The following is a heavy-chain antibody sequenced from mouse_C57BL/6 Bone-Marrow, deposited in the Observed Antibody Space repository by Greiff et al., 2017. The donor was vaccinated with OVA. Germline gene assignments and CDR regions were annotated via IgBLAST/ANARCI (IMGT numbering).Heavy chain of an antibody. CDR3: ERQDYDYAFDY. CDR1: GFSFNTYA. Sequence: EVMLVESGGGLVQPKGSLKLSCAASGFSFNTYAMNWVRQAPGKGLEWVARIRSKSNNYATYYADSVKDRFTISRDDSESMLYLQMNNLKTEDTAMYYCERQDYDYAFDYWGQGTTLTVSS. D-gene: IGHD2-4*01. J-gene: IGHJ2*01. CDR2: IRSKSNNYAT. V-gene: IGHV10-1*01.